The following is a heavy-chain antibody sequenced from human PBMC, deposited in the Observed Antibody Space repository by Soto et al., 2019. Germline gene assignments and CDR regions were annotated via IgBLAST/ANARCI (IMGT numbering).Heavy chain of an antibody. J-gene: IGHJ6*02. D-gene: IGHD6-6*01. CDR2: ISYDGSNK. Sequence: QVQLVESGGGVVQPGRSLRLSCAASGFTFSSYAMHWVRQAPGKGLEWVAVISYDGSNKYYADSVKGRFTISRDNSKNTLYLQMNSLRAEDTAGYYCESSHYGMDVWGQGTTVTVSS. CDR3: ESSHYGMDV. CDR1: GFTFSSYA. V-gene: IGHV3-30-3*01.